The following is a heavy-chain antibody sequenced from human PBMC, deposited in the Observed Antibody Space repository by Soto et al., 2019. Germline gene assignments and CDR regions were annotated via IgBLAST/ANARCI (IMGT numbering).Heavy chain of an antibody. J-gene: IGHJ5*02. CDR1: GGSISSYY. D-gene: IGHD6-19*01. CDR2: IYYSGST. Sequence: SETLSLTCTVSGGSISSYYWSWIRQPPGKGLEWIGYIYYSGSTNYNPSLKSRVTISVDTSKNQFSLKLSSVTAADTAVYYCARAAGYSSGWYPTLNWFDPWGQGTLVTVSS. CDR3: ARAAGYSSGWYPTLNWFDP. V-gene: IGHV4-59*08.